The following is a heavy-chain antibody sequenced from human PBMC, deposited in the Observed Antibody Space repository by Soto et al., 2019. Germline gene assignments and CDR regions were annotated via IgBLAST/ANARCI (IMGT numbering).Heavy chain of an antibody. CDR2: VTPYNGNA. V-gene: IGHV1-18*04. Sequence: VASVKVSCKASGYTFINFGINWVRQAPGQGLEWMGWVTPYNGNANYPQKHQDRLTITTDTSTNTAYLELRSLRSDDTAVYFCARARMFSGAHHDYWGQGTRVTVSS. CDR3: ARARMFSGAHHDY. CDR1: GYTFINFG. J-gene: IGHJ4*02. D-gene: IGHD1-26*01.